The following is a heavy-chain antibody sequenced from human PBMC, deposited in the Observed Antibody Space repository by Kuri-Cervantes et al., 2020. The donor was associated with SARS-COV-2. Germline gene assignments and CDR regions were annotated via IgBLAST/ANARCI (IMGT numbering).Heavy chain of an antibody. CDR1: GYTFTGYY. V-gene: IGHV1-2*04. CDR3: ARGGITGTTGDWYFDL. Sequence: ASVKDSCKASGYTFTGYYMHWVRQAPGQELEWMGWINPNSGGTNYAQKFQGWVTMTRDTSISTAYMELSRLRSDDTAVYYCARGGITGTTGDWYFDLWGRGTLVTVSS. CDR2: INPNSGGT. J-gene: IGHJ2*01. D-gene: IGHD1-7*01.